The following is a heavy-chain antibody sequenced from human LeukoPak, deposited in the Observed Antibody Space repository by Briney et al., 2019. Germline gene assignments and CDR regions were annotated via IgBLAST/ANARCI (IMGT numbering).Heavy chain of an antibody. V-gene: IGHV1-2*02. D-gene: IGHD6-19*01. CDR2: INPSGGST. Sequence: ASVRVSCKASGYTFTSYYMHWVRQAPGQGLEWMGIINPSGGSTNYAQKFQGRVTMTRDTSISTAYMELSRLRSDDTAVYYCAREFGIAVAGTGNYWGQGTLVTVSS. J-gene: IGHJ4*02. CDR3: AREFGIAVAGTGNY. CDR1: GYTFTSYY.